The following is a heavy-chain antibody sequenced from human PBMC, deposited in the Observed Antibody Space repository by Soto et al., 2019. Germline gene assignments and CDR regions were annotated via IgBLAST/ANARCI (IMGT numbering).Heavy chain of an antibody. CDR3: ARDRALYDSVGPDY. V-gene: IGHV3-30*03. J-gene: IGHJ4*02. CDR1: GFPFRNYG. D-gene: IGHD3-3*01. Sequence: GGSLRLSCTASGFPFRNYGMYWVRQAPGKGLEWVAVISYDGTYEYYADSVKGRFTISRDNSKKTVFLQMNTLGVDDTALYYCARDRALYDSVGPDYWGRGVVVTVSS. CDR2: ISYDGTYE.